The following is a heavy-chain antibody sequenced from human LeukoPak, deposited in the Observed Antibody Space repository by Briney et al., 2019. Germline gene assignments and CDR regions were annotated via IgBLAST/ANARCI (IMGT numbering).Heavy chain of an antibody. D-gene: IGHD2-15*01. CDR3: ARTYCRGGSCHFDY. CDR1: GGSSSSFY. Sequence: SETLSLTCTVSGGSSSSFYWSWIRQPPGKGLEWIGYIYYSGSTNYNPSLKSRVTISVDTSKNQISLKLSSVTAADTAVYYCARTYCRGGSCHFDYWGQGTLVTVSS. J-gene: IGHJ4*02. CDR2: IYYSGST. V-gene: IGHV4-59*08.